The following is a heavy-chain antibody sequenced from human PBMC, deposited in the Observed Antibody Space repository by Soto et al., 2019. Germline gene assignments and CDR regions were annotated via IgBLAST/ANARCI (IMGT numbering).Heavy chain of an antibody. CDR1: GFTFSSYS. CDR3: AKEGDLIGYNYGSCFDY. Sequence: GGFLRLSCAASGFTFSSYSMSWVRQAPGKGLEWVSAITGSGGSTYYADSVKGRFTISRDNSKNTLYLQMNSLRAEDTAVYYCAKEGDLIGYNYGSCFDYWGQGTLVTVSS. CDR2: ITGSGGST. V-gene: IGHV3-23*01. J-gene: IGHJ4*02. D-gene: IGHD5-18*01.